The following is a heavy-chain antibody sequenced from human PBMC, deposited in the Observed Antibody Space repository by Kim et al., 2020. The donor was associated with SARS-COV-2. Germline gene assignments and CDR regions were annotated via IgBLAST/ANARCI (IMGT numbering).Heavy chain of an antibody. V-gene: IGHV1-3*04. CDR3: ARGAGGFSDS. CDR1: GHTFTSLS. D-gene: IGHD3-10*01. Sequence: KASGHTFTSLSIHWVRQAPGQRLECLGWIFTGTGDTRYSQRFQGRVTFTRDTSASTVYMELSSLTSEDTAVYYCARGAGGFSDSWGQGTQAT. CDR2: IFTGTGDT. J-gene: IGHJ4*02.